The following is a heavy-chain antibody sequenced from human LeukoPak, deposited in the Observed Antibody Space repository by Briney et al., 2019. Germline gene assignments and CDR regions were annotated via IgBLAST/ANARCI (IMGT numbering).Heavy chain of an antibody. CDR3: ASNSYGYSHYYGMDV. CDR1: EFTVSSNY. D-gene: IGHD5-18*01. J-gene: IGHJ6*02. Sequence: PGGSLRLSCAASEFTVSSNYMSWVRQAPGKGLEWVSVIYSGGSTYYADSVKGRFAISRDNSLNTLYLQMNSLRAEDTAVYYCASNSYGYSHYYGMDVWGQGTTVTVSS. V-gene: IGHV3-66*01. CDR2: IYSGGST.